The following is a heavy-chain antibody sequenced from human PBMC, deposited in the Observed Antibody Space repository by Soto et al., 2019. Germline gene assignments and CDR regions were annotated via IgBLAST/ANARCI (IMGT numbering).Heavy chain of an antibody. CDR2: INPSGGST. V-gene: IGHV1-46*01. D-gene: IGHD5-18*01. J-gene: IGHJ6*02. CDR3: ARSGTAMVIQSGMDV. Sequence: ASVKVSCKASGYTFTSYYMHCVRRAPGQGLEWMGIINPSGGSTSYAQKFQGRVTMTRDTSTSTVYMELSSLRSEDTAVYYCARSGTAMVIQSGMDVWGQGTTVTVSS. CDR1: GYTFTSYY.